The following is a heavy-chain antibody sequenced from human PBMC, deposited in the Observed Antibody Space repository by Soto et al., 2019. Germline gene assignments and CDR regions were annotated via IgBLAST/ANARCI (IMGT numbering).Heavy chain of an antibody. CDR3: ARIEMASIK. CDR2: IYYTGST. V-gene: IGHV4-31*03. Sequence: SETLSLTCSVSGASIRGGGYYWSWLRQSPGKGLEWIGHIYYTGSTFYSPSLKSRLTISLDTSKNQFSLDLRSVTAADTAMYYCARIEMASIKWGRGTLVTVSS. CDR1: GASIRGGGYY. J-gene: IGHJ4*02.